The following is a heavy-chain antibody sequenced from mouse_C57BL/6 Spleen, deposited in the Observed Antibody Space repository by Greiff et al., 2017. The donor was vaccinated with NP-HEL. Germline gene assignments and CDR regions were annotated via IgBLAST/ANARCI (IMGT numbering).Heavy chain of an antibody. CDR3: ARGGNEAMDY. V-gene: IGHV1-59*01. CDR1: GYTFTSYW. Sequence: QVQLQQPGAELVRPGTSVKLSCKASGYTFTSYWMHWVKQRPGQGLEWIGVIDPSDSYTNYNQKFKGKATLTVDTSSSTAYMQLSSLTSEDSAVYYCARGGNEAMDYWGQGTSVTVSS. J-gene: IGHJ4*01. D-gene: IGHD2-1*01. CDR2: IDPSDSYT.